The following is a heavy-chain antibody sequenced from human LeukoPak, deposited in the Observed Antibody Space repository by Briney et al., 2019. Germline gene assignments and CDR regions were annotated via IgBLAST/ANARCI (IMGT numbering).Heavy chain of an antibody. CDR2: ISAYNGNT. CDR3: ARVRDGYNDAYDI. CDR1: GYTFTSYG. D-gene: IGHD5-24*01. Sequence: EASVKVSCKASGYTFTSYGISWVRQAPGQGLEWMGWISAYNGNTNYAQKLQGRVTMTTDTSISTAYMELSRLRSDDTAVYYCARVRDGYNDAYDIWGQGTMVTVTS. V-gene: IGHV1-18*01. J-gene: IGHJ3*02.